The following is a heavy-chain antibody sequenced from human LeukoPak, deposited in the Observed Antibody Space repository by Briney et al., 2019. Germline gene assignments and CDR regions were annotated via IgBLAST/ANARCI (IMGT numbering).Heavy chain of an antibody. D-gene: IGHD2-15*01. CDR1: GGSFSGYY. CDR2: INHSGST. V-gene: IGHV4-34*01. Sequence: SETLSLTCAVYGGSFSGYYWSWIRQPPGKGLEWIGEINHSGSTNYNPSLKSRVTISVDTSKNQFSLKLSSVTAADTAVYYCARVECSGGSCYSGHYYYYYYMDVWGKGTTVTVSS. J-gene: IGHJ6*03. CDR3: ARVECSGGSCYSGHYYYYYYMDV.